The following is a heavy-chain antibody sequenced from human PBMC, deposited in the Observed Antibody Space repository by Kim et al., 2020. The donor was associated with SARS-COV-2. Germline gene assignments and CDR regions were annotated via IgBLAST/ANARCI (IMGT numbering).Heavy chain of an antibody. D-gene: IGHD4-17*01. CDR3: AKDSGNDYGDQFEY. V-gene: IGHV3-23*01. J-gene: IGHJ4*02. CDR1: GFTFSRYA. Sequence: GGSLRLSCVASGFTFSRYAMTWVRQAPGKGLEWVSAISGSGGRIYYADSVKGRFTISRDISKNTLYLQMNSLRAEDTAVYYCAKDSGNDYGDQFEYWGQGTLVTVSS. CDR2: ISGSGGRI.